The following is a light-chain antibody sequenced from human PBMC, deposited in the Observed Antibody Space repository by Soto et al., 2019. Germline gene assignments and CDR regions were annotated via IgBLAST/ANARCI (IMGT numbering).Light chain of an antibody. CDR3: QQYNNWPPIT. CDR2: GAS. Sequence: ERVMSQSPGTLSVSPGERVTVSCRASQSVSSALAWYQQKPGQAPRLLIYGASTRATGIPARFSGSGSGTEFTLTISSLQSEDFAVYYCQQYNNWPPITFGQGTRLEIK. V-gene: IGKV3-15*01. J-gene: IGKJ5*01. CDR1: QSVSSA.